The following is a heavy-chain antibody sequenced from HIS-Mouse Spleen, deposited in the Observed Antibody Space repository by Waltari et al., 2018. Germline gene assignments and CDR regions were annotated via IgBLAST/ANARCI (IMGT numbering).Heavy chain of an antibody. Sequence: EVQLVESGGVVVQPGGSLRLSCAASGFTFDDYAMHWVRQAPGKVLEWVSLISWDGGSTYYADSVKGRFTISRDNSKNSLYLQMNSLRAEDTALYYCAKDRDGSGSYSDYWGQGTLVTVSS. CDR2: ISWDGGST. CDR1: GFTFDDYA. J-gene: IGHJ4*02. D-gene: IGHD3-10*01. V-gene: IGHV3-43D*03. CDR3: AKDRDGSGSYSDY.